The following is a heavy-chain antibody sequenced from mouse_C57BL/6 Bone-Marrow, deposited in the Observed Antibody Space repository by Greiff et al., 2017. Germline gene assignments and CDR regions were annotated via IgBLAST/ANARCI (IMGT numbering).Heavy chain of an antibody. V-gene: IGHV1-42*01. J-gene: IGHJ2*01. CDR3: ARDLLYYYGSSYLDY. D-gene: IGHD1-1*01. CDR2: INPSTGGT. CDR1: GYSFTGYY. Sequence: VQLQQSGPELVKPGASVKISCKASGYSFTGYYMNWVKQSPEKSLEWIGEINPSTGGTTYNQKFKAKATLTVDKSSSTAYMQLKSLTSEDSAVYDCARDLLYYYGSSYLDYWGQGTTLTVSS.